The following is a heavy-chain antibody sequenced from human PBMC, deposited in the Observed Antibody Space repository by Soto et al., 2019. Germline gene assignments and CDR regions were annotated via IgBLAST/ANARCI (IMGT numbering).Heavy chain of an antibody. CDR1: GFTFSSYG. D-gene: IGHD1-1*01. V-gene: IGHV3-33*01. CDR3: ARVPHDRYYSYGMDV. J-gene: IGHJ6*02. Sequence: GGSLRLSCTASGFTFSSYGMHWVRQAPGKGLEWVAVIWYDGSNKYYADSVKGRFTISRDNSKNTLYLQMNSLRAEDTAVYYCARVPHDRYYSYGMDVWGQGTTVTVSS. CDR2: IWYDGSNK.